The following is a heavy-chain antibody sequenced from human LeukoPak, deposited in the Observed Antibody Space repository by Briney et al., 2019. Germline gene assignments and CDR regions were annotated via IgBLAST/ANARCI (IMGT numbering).Heavy chain of an antibody. J-gene: IGHJ4*02. V-gene: IGHV3-21*01. CDR1: GFTFSSYS. D-gene: IGHD6-19*01. CDR3: ARDRNSIAVAGREDH. Sequence: PGGSLRLSCAASGFTFSSYSMNWVRQAPGKGLEWVSSISSSSSYIYYADSVKGRFTISRDNAKNSLYLQMNSLRAEDTAVYYCARDRNSIAVAGREDHWGQGTLVTVSS. CDR2: ISSSSSYI.